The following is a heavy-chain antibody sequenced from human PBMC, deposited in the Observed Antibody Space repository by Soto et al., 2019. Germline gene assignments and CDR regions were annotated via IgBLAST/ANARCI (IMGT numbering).Heavy chain of an antibody. Sequence: PGGSLRLSCAASGFTFSSYGMHWVRQAPGKGLEWVAVISYDGSNKYYADSVKGRFTISRDNSKNTLYLQMNSLRAEDTAVYYCATKGDVTTFSYYYGMDVWGQGTTVTVSS. D-gene: IGHD3-16*01. V-gene: IGHV3-30*03. CDR3: ATKGDVTTFSYYYGMDV. J-gene: IGHJ6*02. CDR2: ISYDGSNK. CDR1: GFTFSSYG.